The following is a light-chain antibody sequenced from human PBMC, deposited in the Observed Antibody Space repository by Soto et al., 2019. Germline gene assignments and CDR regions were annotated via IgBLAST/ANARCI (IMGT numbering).Light chain of an antibody. CDR1: QTISTF. V-gene: IGKV1-39*01. CDR3: QQYNSYSSIT. J-gene: IGKJ5*01. CDR2: DAS. Sequence: DIQMTQSPSSLSASVGDRVTITCRSSQTISTFLHWFQQKPGKAPNLLIYDASSLQSGVPSRFSGSGSGTDFTLTISSLQPEDFGTYYCQQYNSYSSITFGQGTRLEIK.